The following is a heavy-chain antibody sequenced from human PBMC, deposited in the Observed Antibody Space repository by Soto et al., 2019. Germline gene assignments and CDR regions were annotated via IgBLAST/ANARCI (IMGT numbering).Heavy chain of an antibody. Sequence: QVQLQESGPGLVKPSETLSLTCTVSGGSISSYYWSWIRQPPGKGLEWIGYIYYSGSTNYNPSLKSRVTISVDTSKNQFSLKLSSVTAVDTAVYYCPSGTTGSQGEVDYWGQGTLVTVSS. J-gene: IGHJ4*02. CDR2: IYYSGST. D-gene: IGHD1-1*01. CDR1: GGSISSYY. CDR3: PSGTTGSQGEVDY. V-gene: IGHV4-59*01.